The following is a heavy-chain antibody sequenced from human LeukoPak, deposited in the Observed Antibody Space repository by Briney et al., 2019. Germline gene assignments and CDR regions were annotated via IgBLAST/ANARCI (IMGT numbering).Heavy chain of an antibody. CDR3: ARYSSGWPFDY. J-gene: IGHJ4*02. CDR2: ISGSGGST. V-gene: IGHV3-23*01. D-gene: IGHD6-19*01. CDR1: GFTFSSYA. Sequence: GGSLRLTCAASGFTFSSYAMSWVRQAPGKGLEWVSAISGSGGSTYYADSVKGRFTISRDNSKNTLYLQMNSLRAEDTAVYYCARYSSGWPFDYWGQGTLVTVSS.